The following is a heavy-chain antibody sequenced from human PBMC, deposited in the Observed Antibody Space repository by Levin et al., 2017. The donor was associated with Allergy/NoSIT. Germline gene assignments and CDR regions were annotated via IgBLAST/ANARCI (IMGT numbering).Heavy chain of an antibody. CDR2: VLYSGSTTYT. Sequence: SETLSLTCSVSDGSISSYYWSWIRQPPGKGLEWIGYVLYSGSTTYTNYNASLKSRATISVDTSKNQFSLKLNSVTAADTAMYYCVTGNDPRKTGVWDKGTAVTVSS. V-gene: IGHV4-59*01. CDR1: DGSISSYY. CDR3: VTGNDPRKTGV. D-gene: IGHD3-10*01. J-gene: IGHJ6*03.